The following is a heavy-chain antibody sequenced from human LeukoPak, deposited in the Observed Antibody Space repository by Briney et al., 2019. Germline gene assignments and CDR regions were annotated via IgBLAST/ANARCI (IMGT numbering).Heavy chain of an antibody. Sequence: ASVKVSCKASGYTFTSYGISWVRQAPGQGLEWMGWISGYNGNTNYAQLQGRVTMTTDTSTSTAYMELRSLRSDDTAVYYCARDLKRGYSSGRYSWGTGSSNDYWGQGTLVTVSS. CDR2: ISGYNGNT. CDR1: GYTFTSYG. CDR3: ARDLKRGYSSGRYSWGTGSSNDY. J-gene: IGHJ4*02. V-gene: IGHV1-18*01. D-gene: IGHD6-19*01.